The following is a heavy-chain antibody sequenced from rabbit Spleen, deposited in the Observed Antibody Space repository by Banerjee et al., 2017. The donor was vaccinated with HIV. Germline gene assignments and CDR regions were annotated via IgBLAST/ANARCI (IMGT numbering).Heavy chain of an antibody. Sequence: QEQLEESGGDLVKPEGSLTLTCTASGFSFSNSYYMCWVRQAPGKGPEWIACIYNGDGSTYYASWVNGRFTISRSTSLNTVTLQMTSLTAADSATYFCARDGISFVSSGWGLTRLDLWGQGTLVTVS. CDR1: GFSFSNSY. D-gene: IGHD4-1*01. V-gene: IGHV1S47*01. CDR3: ARDGISFVSSGWGLTRLDL. CDR2: IYNGDGST. J-gene: IGHJ3*01.